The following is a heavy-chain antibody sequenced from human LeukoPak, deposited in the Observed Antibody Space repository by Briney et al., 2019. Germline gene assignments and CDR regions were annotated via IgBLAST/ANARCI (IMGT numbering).Heavy chain of an antibody. Sequence: HXXXQAPGQGLEXMGIIKPTTGSTSYAQKFQGRVTMTRDTSTSTVYMELSSLRSEDTAVYYCARRADSSGDQYNWFDPWGQGTLVTVSS. D-gene: IGHD3-22*01. CDR2: IKPTTGST. V-gene: IGHV1-46*01. CDR3: ARRADSSGDQYNWFDP. J-gene: IGHJ5*02.